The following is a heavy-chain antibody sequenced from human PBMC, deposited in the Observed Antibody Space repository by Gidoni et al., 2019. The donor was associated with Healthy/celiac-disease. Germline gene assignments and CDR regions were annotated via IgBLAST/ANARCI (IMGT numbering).Heavy chain of an antibody. V-gene: IGHV4-59*01. CDR3: ARDGARGSGWYYFDY. CDR2: IYYSGST. D-gene: IGHD6-19*01. J-gene: IGHJ4*02. CDR1: GGSISSYY. Sequence: QVQLQESGPGLVKPSETLSLTCTVYGGSISSYYWSWIRQPPGMGLEWFGYIYYSGSTNSNPSLKSRVTRSVDTSKNQFSLKLSSVTAADTAVYYCARDGARGSGWYYFDYWGQGTLVTVSS.